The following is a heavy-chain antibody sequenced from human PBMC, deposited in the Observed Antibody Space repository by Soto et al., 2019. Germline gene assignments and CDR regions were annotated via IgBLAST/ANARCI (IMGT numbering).Heavy chain of an antibody. CDR1: GFAFNSHA. Sequence: QIQLVESGGGVVQPGRSLRLSCVVSGFAFNSHAMHWVRQVPGKGLEWVAVIWYDGSNDHYLDSVKGRFTISRDNSKNTVYLQMNSLRVEDTAIYYCARGGYDFDIPYYLMDVWGQGTTVSVS. V-gene: IGHV3-33*01. D-gene: IGHD3-3*01. J-gene: IGHJ6*02. CDR2: IWYDGSND. CDR3: ARGGYDFDIPYYLMDV.